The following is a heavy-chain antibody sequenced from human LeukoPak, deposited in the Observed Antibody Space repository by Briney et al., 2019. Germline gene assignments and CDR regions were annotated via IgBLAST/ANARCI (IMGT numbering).Heavy chain of an antibody. D-gene: IGHD3-22*01. CDR1: GGSFSGYY. CDR2: INHSEST. V-gene: IGHV4-34*01. CDR3: ARALDTSGYYRNFDY. Sequence: SQTLSLTCAVYGGSFSGYYWSWNCHPPHQEQEWNGEINHSESTNTNPSPTRRVTVSVDTSKIQFTLKLSSVTAADMAVYSCARALDTSGYYRNFDYWGQGTLVTVSS. J-gene: IGHJ4*02.